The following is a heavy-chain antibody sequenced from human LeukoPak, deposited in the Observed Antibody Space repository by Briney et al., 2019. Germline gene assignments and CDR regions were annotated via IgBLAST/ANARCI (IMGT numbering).Heavy chain of an antibody. J-gene: IGHJ4*02. Sequence: ASVKVSCKASGYNFITYFVHWVRQVPGQGLEWMGMINPSGGSTTYAQKFQGRVTMTRDTSRNTVYMELSSLRSEDTAVFYCARFKGLGDYSDFWGQGTLLTVSS. CDR1: GYNFITYF. CDR2: INPSGGST. CDR3: ARFKGLGDYSDF. V-gene: IGHV1-46*01. D-gene: IGHD3-16*01.